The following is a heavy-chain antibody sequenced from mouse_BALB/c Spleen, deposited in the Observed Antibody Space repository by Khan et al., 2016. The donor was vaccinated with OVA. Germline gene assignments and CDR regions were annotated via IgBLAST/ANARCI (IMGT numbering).Heavy chain of an antibody. CDR3: ARSGYLAWFAY. Sequence: VQLQQSGAELVRPGALVKLSCKASGFNIKDYYLHWVKQRPEQGLEWIGWIDPENGETVYDPKFQDKASITADTSSNTAYLQFSSLTSEDTAVYYCARSGYLAWFAYWGQGTLVTVSA. CDR2: IDPENGET. CDR1: GFNIKDYY. J-gene: IGHJ3*01. V-gene: IGHV14-1*02.